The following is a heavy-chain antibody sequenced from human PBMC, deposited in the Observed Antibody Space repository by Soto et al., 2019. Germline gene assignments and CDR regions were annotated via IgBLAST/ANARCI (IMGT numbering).Heavy chain of an antibody. CDR3: VRGDKGGFDL. CDR1: GFTFNYYW. D-gene: IGHD2-21*02. J-gene: IGHJ3*01. CDR2: IHSDGSTT. Sequence: PGGSLRLSCAASGFTFNYYWMHWVRQAPGQGLVWVSHIHSDGSTTTYADSVKGRFTISRDNAKNTLYLQMNSLRAGDTAVYYCVRGDKGGFDLWGQGTTVTVSS. V-gene: IGHV3-74*01.